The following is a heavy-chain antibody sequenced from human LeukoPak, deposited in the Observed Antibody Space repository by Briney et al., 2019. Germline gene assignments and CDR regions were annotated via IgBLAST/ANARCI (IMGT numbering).Heavy chain of an antibody. Sequence: GGSLRLSCAASGFTFSSYSMSWVRQAPGKGLEWVSVISGDGRRTKYADSVKGQFTISRDNSRNTLYLQMNSLRAEDTAVYYCAKTWFGEILSNWFDPWGQGTLVTVSS. CDR2: ISGDGRRT. V-gene: IGHV3-23*01. CDR1: GFTFSSYS. D-gene: IGHD3-10*01. CDR3: AKTWFGEILSNWFDP. J-gene: IGHJ5*02.